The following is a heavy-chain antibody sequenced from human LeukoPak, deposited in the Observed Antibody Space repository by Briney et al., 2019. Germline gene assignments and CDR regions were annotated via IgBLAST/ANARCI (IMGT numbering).Heavy chain of an antibody. CDR1: GFTFSSYT. CDR2: ISSSSSYI. D-gene: IGHD5-24*01. CDR3: AREKRGYYYYYMDV. J-gene: IGHJ6*03. V-gene: IGHV3-21*01. Sequence: PGGSLRLSCAASGFTFSSYTMNWVRQAPGKGLEWVSSISSSSSYIYYADSVKGRFSISRDNAKKSLYLQMNILRAEDTAVYYCAREKRGYYYYYMDVWGKGTTVTVSS.